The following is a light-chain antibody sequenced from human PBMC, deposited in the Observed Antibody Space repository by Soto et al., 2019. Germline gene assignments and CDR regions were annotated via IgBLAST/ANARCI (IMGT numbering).Light chain of an antibody. CDR1: HSVSSN. CDR3: QQYNNWLIT. CDR2: GAS. V-gene: IGKV3-15*01. J-gene: IGKJ5*01. Sequence: EIVMPQSPATLSVSPGERTTLSGRASHSVSSNLAWYQQQPGQAPRLLIYGASTRATGIPARFSGSGSGTEFTLTISSLQSEDFAVYYCQQYNNWLITFGQGTRLEIK.